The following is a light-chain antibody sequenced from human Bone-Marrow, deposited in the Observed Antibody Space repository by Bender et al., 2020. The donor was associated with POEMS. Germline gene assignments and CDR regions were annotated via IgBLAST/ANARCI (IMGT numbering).Light chain of an antibody. CDR1: SSDVGTYNL. J-gene: IGLJ1*01. Sequence: QSALTQPASVSASPGQSISLSCTGTSSDVGTYNLVSWYQHHPGKAPKLIISGINNRPSGVSNRFSGSKSGNTASLTISGLQAEDEADYYCCSYAGNRNVFGTGTKVTVL. CDR2: GIN. CDR3: CSYAGNRNV. V-gene: IGLV2-23*02.